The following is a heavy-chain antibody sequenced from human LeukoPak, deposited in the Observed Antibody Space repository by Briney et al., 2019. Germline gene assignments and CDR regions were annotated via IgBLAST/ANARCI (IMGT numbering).Heavy chain of an antibody. CDR1: QFTFSSYW. CDR3: ARGQTPFEV. Sequence: SGGSLRLSCAASQFTFSSYWMSWVRQAPGKGLEWVAHIKRDGSQEQYVGSVQGRFTISRDNAKNSLYLQMSGLRVEDTAVYYCARGQTPFEVWGQGPLVTVSS. D-gene: IGHD4-23*01. J-gene: IGHJ4*02. V-gene: IGHV3-7*01. CDR2: IKRDGSQE.